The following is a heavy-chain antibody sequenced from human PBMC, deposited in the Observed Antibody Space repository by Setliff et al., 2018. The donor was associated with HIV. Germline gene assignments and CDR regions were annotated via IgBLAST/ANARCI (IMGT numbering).Heavy chain of an antibody. CDR1: GFPFSNYC. Sequence: GGSLRLSCAASGFPFSNYCMNWVRQAPGKGLQWLSYISSSGDSVYGDSMKGRITISRDKANNSLYLQIHSLTAEDTAVYYCADPPSGFWGQGTLVTVSS. V-gene: IGHV3-48*01. J-gene: IGHJ4*02. CDR3: ADPPSGF. D-gene: IGHD3-10*01. CDR2: ISSSGDSV.